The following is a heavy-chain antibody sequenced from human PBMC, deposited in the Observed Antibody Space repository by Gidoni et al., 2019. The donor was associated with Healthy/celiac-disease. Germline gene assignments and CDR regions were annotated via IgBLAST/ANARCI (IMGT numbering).Heavy chain of an antibody. J-gene: IGHJ1*01. D-gene: IGHD6-19*01. Sequence: QVQLVESGGGVVQPGRSLRLSCAASGFTFSSYGMHWVRQAPGKGLEWVAVIWYDGSNKYYADSVKGRFTISRDNSKNTLYLQMNSLRAEDTAVYYCARGEGDYSSGWYWAEYFQHWGQGTLHRLL. V-gene: IGHV3-33*01. CDR1: GFTFSSYG. CDR2: IWYDGSNK. CDR3: ARGEGDYSSGWYWAEYFQH.